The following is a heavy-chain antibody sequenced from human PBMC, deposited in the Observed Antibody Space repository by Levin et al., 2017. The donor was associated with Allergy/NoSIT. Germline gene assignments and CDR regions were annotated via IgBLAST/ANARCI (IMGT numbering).Heavy chain of an antibody. CDR1: GFTFDDYA. CDR3: AKDSAPVGEEGYFDY. Sequence: GGSLRLSCAASGFTFDDYAMHWVRQAPGKGLEWVSGISWNSGSIGYADSVKGRFTISRDNAKNSLYLQMNSLRAEDTALYYCAKDSAPVGEEGYFDYWGQGTLVTVSS. V-gene: IGHV3-9*01. CDR2: ISWNSGSI. J-gene: IGHJ4*02. D-gene: IGHD3-3*01.